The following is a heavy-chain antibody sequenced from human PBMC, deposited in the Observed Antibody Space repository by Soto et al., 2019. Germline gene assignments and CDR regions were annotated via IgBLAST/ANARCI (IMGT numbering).Heavy chain of an antibody. CDR1: GGTFSSYA. CDR3: ARGGVVTPNYYYGMDV. J-gene: IGHJ6*02. Sequence: SVKVSCSASGGTFSSYAISWVRQAPGQGLEWMGGITPIFGTANYAQKFQGRVTITADESTSTAYMELSSLRSEDTAVYYCARGGVVTPNYYYGMDVWGQGTTVTV. D-gene: IGHD2-21*02. V-gene: IGHV1-69*13. CDR2: ITPIFGTA.